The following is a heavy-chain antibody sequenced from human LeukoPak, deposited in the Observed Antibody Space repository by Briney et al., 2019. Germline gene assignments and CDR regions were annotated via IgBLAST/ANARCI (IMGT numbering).Heavy chain of an antibody. CDR3: ARGRYCSSTSCYVAYCGGDCYLDY. CDR2: INHSGST. D-gene: IGHD2-2*01. J-gene: IGHJ4*02. V-gene: IGHV4-34*01. Sequence: SETLSLTCAVYGGSFSGYYWSWIRQPPGKGLEWIGEINHSGSTNYNPSLKSRVTISVDTSQNQFSLKLSSVTAADTAVYYCARGRYCSSTSCYVAYCGGDCYLDYWGQGTLVTVSS. CDR1: GGSFSGYY.